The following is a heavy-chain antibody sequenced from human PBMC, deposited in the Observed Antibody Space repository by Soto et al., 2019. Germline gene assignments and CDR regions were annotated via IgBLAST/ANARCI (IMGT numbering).Heavy chain of an antibody. D-gene: IGHD6-19*01. CDR2: ISKDGLDR. V-gene: IGHV3-30*19. J-gene: IGHJ4*02. Sequence: GWSLRLSCVVSGFTFSDFGMHLVRQSPGEGLAWVASISKDGLDRYYSESVKGRFTISRDDSKNTVFLQMNSLKVEDTAAYFCASPREGQWLVFAHWGKRTLVTVSS. CDR1: GFTFSDFG. CDR3: ASPREGQWLVFAH.